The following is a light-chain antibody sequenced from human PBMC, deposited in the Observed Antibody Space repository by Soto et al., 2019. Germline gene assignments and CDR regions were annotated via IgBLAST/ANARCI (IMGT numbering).Light chain of an antibody. CDR1: QSVSSN. CDR2: GAS. CDR3: QQYDTWWT. J-gene: IGKJ1*01. Sequence: EIVMTQSPATLSVSPGERATLSCRASQSVSSNLAWYQKKPGQAPRLLIYGASTRATGIPARFSGSGSGTEFTLTISSLQSEDFAVYYCQQYDTWWTFGPGTRVEIK. V-gene: IGKV3-15*01.